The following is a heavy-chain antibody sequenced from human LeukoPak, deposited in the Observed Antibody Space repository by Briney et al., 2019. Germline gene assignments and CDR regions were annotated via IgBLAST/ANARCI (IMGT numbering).Heavy chain of an antibody. J-gene: IGHJ3*01. CDR2: ISSTGGNS. V-gene: IGHV3-23*01. CDR1: GFTFSGSA. Sequence: PGESLRLSCAASGFTFSGSAMSWVRQAPGKGLDWDSLISSTGGNSYYADSVKGRFTISRDNPKDTLYLQMDSLRAEDTAIYYCARDIQLSTWGLGTKVTVSS. CDR3: ARDIQLST. D-gene: IGHD5-24*01.